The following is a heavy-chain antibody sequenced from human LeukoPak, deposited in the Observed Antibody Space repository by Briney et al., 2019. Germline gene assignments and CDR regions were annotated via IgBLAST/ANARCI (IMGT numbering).Heavy chain of an antibody. CDR3: AREVVVPAAIRWFDP. CDR1: GGSFSGYY. CDR2: INHSGST. D-gene: IGHD2-2*02. V-gene: IGHV4-34*01. Sequence: PSETLSLTCAVYGGSFSGYYWSWIRQPLGKGLEWIGEINHSGSTNYNPSLKSRVTISVDTSKNQFSLKLSPVTAADTAVYYCAREVVVPAAIRWFDPWGQGTLVTVSS. J-gene: IGHJ5*02.